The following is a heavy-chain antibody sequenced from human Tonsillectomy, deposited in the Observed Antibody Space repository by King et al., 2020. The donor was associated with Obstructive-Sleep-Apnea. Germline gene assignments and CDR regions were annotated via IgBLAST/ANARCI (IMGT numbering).Heavy chain of an antibody. CDR1: GFTFDDYG. CDR3: ARRVAMTTDWYFDL. CDR2: LNWNGGST. V-gene: IGHV3-20*04. Sequence: VQLVESGGGVVRPGGSLRLSCAASGFTFDDYGMSWVRQAPGKGLEFVSGLNWNGGSTGYAGSVRGRFTIARDNAKNSLYLQMNSLGADDTAFYYCARRVAMTTDWYFDLWGRGTLVTVSS. J-gene: IGHJ2*01. D-gene: IGHD4-17*01.